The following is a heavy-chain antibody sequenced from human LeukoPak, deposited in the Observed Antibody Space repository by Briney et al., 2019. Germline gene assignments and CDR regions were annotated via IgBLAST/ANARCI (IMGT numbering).Heavy chain of an antibody. V-gene: IGHV3-74*03. CDR1: GFTFNTYS. CDR3: ARERDGYTNSFDV. CDR2: INGDGSST. Sequence: GGSLRLSCAASGFTFNTYSIHWVRQAPGKGLVWVSRINGDGSSTTYADSVRGRFTISRDNAKNTLFLQMISLGVEDTAMYYCARERDGYTNSFDVWGQGTTVTVSS. D-gene: IGHD5-24*01. J-gene: IGHJ3*01.